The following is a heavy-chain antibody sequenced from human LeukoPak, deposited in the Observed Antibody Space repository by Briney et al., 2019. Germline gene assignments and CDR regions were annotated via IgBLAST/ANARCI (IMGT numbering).Heavy chain of an antibody. CDR3: ARDRSMVRGDFPATFDY. CDR2: INPNSGGT. D-gene: IGHD3-10*01. CDR1: GYTFTGYY. V-gene: IGHV1-2*02. Sequence: GASVKVSCKASGYTFTGYYMHWVRQAPGQGLEWMGWINPNSGGTNYAQKFQGRVTMTRDTSISTAYMELRSLRFDDTAVYYCARDRSMVRGDFPATFDYWGQGTLVTVSS. J-gene: IGHJ4*02.